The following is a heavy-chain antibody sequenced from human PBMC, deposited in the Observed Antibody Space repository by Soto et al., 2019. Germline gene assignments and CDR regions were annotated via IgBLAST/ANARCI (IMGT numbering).Heavy chain of an antibody. J-gene: IGHJ6*03. V-gene: IGHV7-4-1*02. CDR1: GYTFTSYA. Sequence: ASVKVSCKASGYTFTSYAMNWVRQAPGQGLEWMGWINTNTGNPTYAQGFTGRFVFSLDTSVSTAYLQISSLKAEDTAVYYCARVEGELQYYYYYMDVWGKGTTVTVSS. CDR2: INTNTGNP. D-gene: IGHD1-26*01. CDR3: ARVEGELQYYYYYMDV.